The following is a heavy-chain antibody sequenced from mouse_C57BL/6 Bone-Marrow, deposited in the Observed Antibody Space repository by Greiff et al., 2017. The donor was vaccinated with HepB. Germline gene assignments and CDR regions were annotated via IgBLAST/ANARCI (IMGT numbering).Heavy chain of an antibody. Sequence: QVTLKESGPGILQSSQTLSLTCSFSGFSLSTSGMGVSWIRQPSGKGLEWLAHIYWDDDKRHNPSLKSRLTISKDTSRNQVFLKITSVDTADTATYYCARIGITTVVHYFDYWGQGTTLTVSS. J-gene: IGHJ2*01. V-gene: IGHV8-12*01. CDR3: ARIGITTVVHYFDY. CDR1: GFSLSTSGMG. CDR2: IYWDDDK. D-gene: IGHD1-1*01.